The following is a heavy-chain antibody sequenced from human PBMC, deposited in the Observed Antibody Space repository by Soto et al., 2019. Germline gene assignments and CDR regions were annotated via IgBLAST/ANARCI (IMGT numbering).Heavy chain of an antibody. CDR1: GGSFGGYA. CDR3: ASLSFTIFGVRQDQEY. Sequence: SETLSLTCAVYGGSFGGYAWSWIRQPPGKGLEWIGEINYSGSTNYNPSLKSRVTISADKSKNQFSLNLNSVTAADTAVYYCASLSFTIFGVRQDQEYWSQGTSVTVSS. CDR2: INYSGST. J-gene: IGHJ4*02. V-gene: IGHV4-34*01. D-gene: IGHD3-3*01.